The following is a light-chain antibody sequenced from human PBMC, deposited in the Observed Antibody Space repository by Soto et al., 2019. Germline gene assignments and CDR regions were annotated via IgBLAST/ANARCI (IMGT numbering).Light chain of an antibody. Sequence: QSVLTQPPSASGTPGQRVTISCSGSNSNIGSNTVNWYRQLPGTAPKRLIYSNNQRPSGVPDRFSGSRSGTSASLAISGLQSDDEADYYCAAWDDSLSGRVIFGGGTQLTVL. CDR1: NSNIGSNT. CDR2: SNN. J-gene: IGLJ2*01. V-gene: IGLV1-44*01. CDR3: AAWDDSLSGRVI.